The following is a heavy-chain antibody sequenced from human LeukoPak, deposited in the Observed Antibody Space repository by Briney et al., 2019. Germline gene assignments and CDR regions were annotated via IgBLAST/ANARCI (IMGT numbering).Heavy chain of an antibody. CDR2: ISYDGSNK. CDR3: ARDSHCSSTSCYPRD. Sequence: GGSLRLSCAASGFTFSSYAMHWVGQAPGKGLEWVAVISYDGSNKYYADSVKGRFTISRDNSKNTLYLQMNSLRAEDTAVYYCARDSHCSSTSCYPRDWGQGTLVTVSS. D-gene: IGHD2-2*01. V-gene: IGHV3-30*04. CDR1: GFTFSSYA. J-gene: IGHJ4*02.